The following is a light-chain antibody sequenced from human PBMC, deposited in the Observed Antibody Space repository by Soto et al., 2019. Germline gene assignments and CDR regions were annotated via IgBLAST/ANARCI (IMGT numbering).Light chain of an antibody. V-gene: IGKV1-5*01. Sequence: DLQMTKAPSTMSSSVADRVTTTCRASESISTWLAWYQQKPGKAPKVLISDASSLESGVPSRFGGSGSGTEFTLTISSLQPDDFATYYCQQYNSYPLTFGGGTKVDI. CDR3: QQYNSYPLT. CDR1: ESISTW. CDR2: DAS. J-gene: IGKJ4*01.